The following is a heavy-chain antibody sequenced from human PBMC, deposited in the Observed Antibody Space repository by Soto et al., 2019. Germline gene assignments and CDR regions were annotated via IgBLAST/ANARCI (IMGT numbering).Heavy chain of an antibody. CDR2: ISYDGSNK. D-gene: IGHD3-22*01. J-gene: IGHJ3*02. CDR3: AKEGRQYYYDSSGYYPGMNAFDI. V-gene: IGHV3-30*18. CDR1: GFTFSSYG. Sequence: GGSLRLSCATSGFTFSSYGMHWVRQATGKGLEWVAVISYDGSNKYYADSVKGRFTISRDNSKNTLYLQMNSLRAEDTAVYYCAKEGRQYYYDSSGYYPGMNAFDIWGQGT.